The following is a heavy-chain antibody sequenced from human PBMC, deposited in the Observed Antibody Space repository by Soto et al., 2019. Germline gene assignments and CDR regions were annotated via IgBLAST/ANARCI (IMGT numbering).Heavy chain of an antibody. CDR3: AIVRLLRHIDFYT. CDR2: IIGNGNEA. CDR1: GFTFSSHA. Sequence: PGGSQRLSCSASGFTFSSHAMSWVRQTPGKGLEWVSSIIGNGNEAFYANSVKGRFTISRDNFRNTLSLQMNSLRAEDTAVYYCAIVRLLRHIDFYTWGQGNVLTISS. D-gene: IGHD3-22*01. V-gene: IGHV3-23*01. J-gene: IGHJ1*01.